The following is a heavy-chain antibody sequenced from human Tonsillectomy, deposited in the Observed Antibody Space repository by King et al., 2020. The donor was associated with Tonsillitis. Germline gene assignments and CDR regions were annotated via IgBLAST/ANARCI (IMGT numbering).Heavy chain of an antibody. Sequence: QLVQSGPEVKKPGASLKISCKGSGYTFPNYWIGWVRQMPGKGLEWMGIIYPGDSDTRYSPSYQGQVTISADKSINTAYLQWSSLKTSDTAMYYYAGSSRGDYSDSREDPFDIWGQEKTVTVA. CDR2: IYPGDSDT. V-gene: IGHV5-51*03. D-gene: IGHD3-22*01. J-gene: IGHJ3*02. CDR1: GYTFPNYW. CDR3: AGSSRGDYSDSREDPFDI.